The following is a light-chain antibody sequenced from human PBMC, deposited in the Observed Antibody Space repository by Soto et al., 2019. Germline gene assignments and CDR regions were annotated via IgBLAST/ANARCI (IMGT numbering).Light chain of an antibody. CDR3: QQRSNWLIT. J-gene: IGKJ5*01. V-gene: IGKV3-11*01. Sequence: EIVLTQSPATLSLSPGERATLSCRASQSVSSYLAWYQQKPGQAPRLLIYDASNRATGIPARFSGSGSGTDFTLTISSLVPEDFAVYYCQQRSNWLITFGQGTRLEIK. CDR1: QSVSSY. CDR2: DAS.